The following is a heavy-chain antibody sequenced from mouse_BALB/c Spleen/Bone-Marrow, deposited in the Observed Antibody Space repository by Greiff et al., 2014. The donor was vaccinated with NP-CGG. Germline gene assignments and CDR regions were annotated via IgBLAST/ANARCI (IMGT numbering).Heavy chain of an antibody. CDR2: IWAGGST. D-gene: IGHD4-1*01. V-gene: IGHV2-9*02. CDR1: GVLFNGYG. J-gene: IGHJ2*01. Sequence: QVPLKESGPGLVAPPQSLSIPFTVSGVLFNGYGVHWVCQPPGKGLEWLGVIWAGGSTDYNSALMSRLSINKDNSKSQVFLKMNSLQTDDTAMYYCARERDLTLDYWGQGTTLTVSS. CDR3: ARERDLTLDY.